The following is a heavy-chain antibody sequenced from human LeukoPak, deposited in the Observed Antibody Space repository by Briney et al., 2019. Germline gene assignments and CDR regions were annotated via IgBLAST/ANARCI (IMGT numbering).Heavy chain of an antibody. CDR2: ISSSSSYI. V-gene: IGHV3-21*01. J-gene: IGHJ6*03. D-gene: IGHD3-9*01. CDR1: GFTFSSYS. CDR3: ARANDNYYYYYMDV. Sequence: KTGVSLRLSCAASGFTFSSYSMNWLRQAQGQGLEGVSSISSSSSYIYYADSVKGRFTISRDNDKNSLYLQMNSLRAEDTAVYYCARANDNYYYYYMDVWGKGTTVTIS.